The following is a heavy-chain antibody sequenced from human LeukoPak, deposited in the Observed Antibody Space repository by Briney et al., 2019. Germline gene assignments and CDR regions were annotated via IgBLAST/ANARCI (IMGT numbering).Heavy chain of an antibody. CDR1: GGTFSSYA. CDR2: IIPILGIA. Sequence: GASVKISCKASGGTFSSYAISWVRQAPGQGLEWMGRIIPILGIANYAQKFQGRVTIIADKSTSTAYMELSSLRSEDTAVYYCARDDYGDYEGYYFDYWGQGTLVTVSS. D-gene: IGHD4-17*01. V-gene: IGHV1-69*04. J-gene: IGHJ4*02. CDR3: ARDDYGDYEGYYFDY.